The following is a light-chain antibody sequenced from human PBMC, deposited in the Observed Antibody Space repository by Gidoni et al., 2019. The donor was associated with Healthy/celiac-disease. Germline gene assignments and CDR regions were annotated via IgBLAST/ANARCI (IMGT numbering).Light chain of an antibody. CDR1: QSINNY. Sequence: DIQMTQSPSSLPASVGDRVTITCRASQSINNYLNWYQQKPGKAPKLLIYAASTLQSGVPSRFSGRGSGTDFTLTISRLQPEDFATYTWQQSYTTPLTFGGGTKVEIK. CDR3: QQSYTTPLT. J-gene: IGKJ4*01. CDR2: AAS. V-gene: IGKV1-39*01.